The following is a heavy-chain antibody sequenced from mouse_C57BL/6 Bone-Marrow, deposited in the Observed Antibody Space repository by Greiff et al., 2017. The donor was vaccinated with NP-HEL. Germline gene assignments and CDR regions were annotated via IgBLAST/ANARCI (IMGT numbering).Heavy chain of an antibody. CDR1: GYSFTGYY. J-gene: IGHJ4*01. V-gene: IGHV1-31*01. CDR2: IYPYNGVS. CDR3: ARGFYYYGSTCMDY. D-gene: IGHD1-1*01. Sequence: EVQLQQSGPELVKPGASVKISCKASGYSFTGYYMHWVKQSHGNILDWIGYIYPYNGVSSYNQKFKGKATLTVDRSSSTAYMELRSLTSEDSAVYYCARGFYYYGSTCMDYWGQGTSVTVSS.